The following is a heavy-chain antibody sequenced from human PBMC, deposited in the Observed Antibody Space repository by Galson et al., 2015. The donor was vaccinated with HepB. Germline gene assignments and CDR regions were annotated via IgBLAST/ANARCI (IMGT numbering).Heavy chain of an antibody. CDR2: ISGGGGST. D-gene: IGHD3-22*01. Sequence: SLRLSCAASGFTFSSYAMSWVRQAPGKGLEWVSAISGGGGSTYHADSVKGRFTVSRDNSKNMLYLQMNSLRAEDTAVYYCAKQGGSYYYDSTGFQHWGQGTLVTVSS. CDR1: GFTFSSYA. CDR3: AKQGGSYYYDSTGFQH. J-gene: IGHJ1*01. V-gene: IGHV3-23*01.